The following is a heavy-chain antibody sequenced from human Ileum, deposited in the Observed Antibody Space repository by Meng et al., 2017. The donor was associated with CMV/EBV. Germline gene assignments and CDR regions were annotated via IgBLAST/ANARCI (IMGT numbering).Heavy chain of an antibody. CDR1: GFTFSDYA. Sequence: GGSLRLSCAASGFTFSDYAMTWVRQAPGKGLEWVSSFSGRGGTTFYADSVKGRFTMSRVNSRNTLYLQMNSLRAEDTAVYFCAKSEWRVRQANMYF. CDR2: FSGRGGTT. D-gene: IGHD6-19*01. V-gene: IGHV3-23*01. CDR3: AKSEWRVRQANMYF. J-gene: IGHJ2*01.